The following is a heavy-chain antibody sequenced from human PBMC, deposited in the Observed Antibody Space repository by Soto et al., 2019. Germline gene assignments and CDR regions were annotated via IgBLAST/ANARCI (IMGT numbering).Heavy chain of an antibody. D-gene: IGHD1-26*01. V-gene: IGHV4-59*08. CDR3: ASHGGRYPFDY. CDR2: NSYSGNT. CDR1: GGSTSSYY. J-gene: IGHJ4*02. Sequence: QVQLQESGPGLVKPSETLSLTCTVTGGSTSSYYWSWLRQPPGKGLEWIGYNSYSGNTDYNPSLKSRVTLSEGPSKTQFSLNLSSATAADTAVYYCASHGGRYPFDYWGQGILVTVSS.